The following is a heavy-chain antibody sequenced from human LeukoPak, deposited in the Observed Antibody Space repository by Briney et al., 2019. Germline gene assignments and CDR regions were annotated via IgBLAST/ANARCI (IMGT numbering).Heavy chain of an antibody. CDR2: ISGSGGST. CDR1: GFTFSSYA. Sequence: PGGSLRLSCAASGFTFSSYAMSWVRQPPGKGLEWVSAISGSGGSTYYADSVKGRFTISRDNSKNTLYLQMNSLRAEDTAVYYCAKDITLPVYYFDYWGQGTLVTVSS. J-gene: IGHJ4*02. CDR3: AKDITLPVYYFDY. D-gene: IGHD3-10*01. V-gene: IGHV3-23*01.